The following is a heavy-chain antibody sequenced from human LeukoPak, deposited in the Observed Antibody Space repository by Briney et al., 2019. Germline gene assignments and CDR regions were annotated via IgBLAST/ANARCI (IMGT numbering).Heavy chain of an antibody. J-gene: IGHJ6*03. CDR1: GYTFTSYD. V-gene: IGHV1-8*03. CDR2: MNPNSGNT. Sequence: GASVKVSCKASGYTFTSYDINWVRQATGQGLEWMGWMNPNSGNTGYAQKFQGRVTITRNTSISTAYMELSSLRSEDTAVYYCARGRRYGDCVRGSLRSYYYYYMDVWGKGTTVTVSS. CDR3: ARGRRYGDCVRGSLRSYYYYYMDV. D-gene: IGHD4-17*01.